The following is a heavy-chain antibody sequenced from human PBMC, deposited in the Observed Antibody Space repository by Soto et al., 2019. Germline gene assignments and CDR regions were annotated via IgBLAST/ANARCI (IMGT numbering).Heavy chain of an antibody. V-gene: IGHV4-31*03. CDR1: GGSIGSGGYY. CDR3: ARRHPYYDFWSGYSEPGNWFDP. D-gene: IGHD3-3*01. J-gene: IGHJ5*02. Sequence: SETLSLTCTVSGGSIGSGGYYWSWIRQHPGKGLEWIGYIYYSGSTYYNPSLKSRVTISVDTSKNQFSLKLSSVTAADTAVYYCARRHPYYDFWSGYSEPGNWFDPWGQGTLVTVSS. CDR2: IYYSGST.